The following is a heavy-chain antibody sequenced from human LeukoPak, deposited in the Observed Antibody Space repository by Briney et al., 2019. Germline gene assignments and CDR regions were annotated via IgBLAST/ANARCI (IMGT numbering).Heavy chain of an antibody. CDR3: ESLPIYGGNLYYLDS. D-gene: IGHD4-23*01. Sequence: SETLSLTCTVSGDSISSSSYFLGWIRQPPGKGLQGMGSIYYSGSAYYNQSLNSRVTISVGTYKKQSSLTLSAVTAAATAVYYCESLPIYGGNLYYLDSWGQGTLVTVAS. CDR2: IYYSGSA. CDR1: GDSISSSSYF. V-gene: IGHV4-39*01. J-gene: IGHJ4*02.